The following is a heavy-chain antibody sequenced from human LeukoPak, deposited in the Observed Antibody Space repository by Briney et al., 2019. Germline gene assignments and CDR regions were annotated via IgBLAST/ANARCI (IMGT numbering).Heavy chain of an antibody. V-gene: IGHV3-7*01. D-gene: IGHD4-11*01. CDR3: ARVGRDSKYGYFDF. J-gene: IGHJ4*02. CDR2: IKQDESEK. CDR1: GFTFSTYW. Sequence: GGSLRLSCAASGFTFSTYWMGWARQAPGKGLEWVANIKQDESEKYYMDSVKGRFTISRDNAKNSLSLQMSSLRADDTAVYYCARVGRDSKYGYFDFWGQGTLVTVSS.